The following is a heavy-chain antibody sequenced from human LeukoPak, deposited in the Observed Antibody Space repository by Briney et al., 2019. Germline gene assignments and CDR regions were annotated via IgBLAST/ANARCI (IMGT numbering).Heavy chain of an antibody. Sequence: PGGSLRLSCAASGFTFSNAWMSWVRQAPGKGLEWVGRIKSKTDGGTTDYAAPVKGRFTISRDDSKNTLYLQMNSLKTEDTAVCYCTTDRPTTVTRIDYWGQGTLVTVSS. CDR2: IKSKTDGGTT. D-gene: IGHD4-17*01. CDR1: GFTFSNAW. V-gene: IGHV3-15*01. J-gene: IGHJ4*02. CDR3: TTDRPTTVTRIDY.